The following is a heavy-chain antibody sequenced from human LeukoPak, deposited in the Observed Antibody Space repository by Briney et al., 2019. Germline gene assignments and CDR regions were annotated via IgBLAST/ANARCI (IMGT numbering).Heavy chain of an antibody. CDR1: GGSLSGYY. V-gene: IGHV4-59*10. CDR2: IYTSGST. CDR3: ARAHPTGTYGMDV. Sequence: SETLSLTCAVYGGSLSGYYWSWIRQPAGKGLEWIGRIYTSGSTNYNPSLKSRVTMSVDTSKNQFSLKLSSVTAADTAVYFCARAHPTGTYGMDVWGQGTTVTVSS. D-gene: IGHD1-14*01. J-gene: IGHJ6*02.